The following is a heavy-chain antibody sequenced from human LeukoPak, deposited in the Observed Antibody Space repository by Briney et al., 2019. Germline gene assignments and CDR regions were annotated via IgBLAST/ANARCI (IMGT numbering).Heavy chain of an antibody. Sequence: SETLSLTCTVSGGSISSYYWSWIRQPPGKGLEWIGYIYYSGSTNYNPSLKGRVTISVDTSKNQFSLKLSSVTAADTAVYYCARVPGFKTRDYYGSGSYYTYYFDYWGQGTLVTVSS. V-gene: IGHV4-59*01. D-gene: IGHD3-10*01. CDR1: GGSISSYY. CDR2: IYYSGST. CDR3: ARVPGFKTRDYYGSGSYYTYYFDY. J-gene: IGHJ4*02.